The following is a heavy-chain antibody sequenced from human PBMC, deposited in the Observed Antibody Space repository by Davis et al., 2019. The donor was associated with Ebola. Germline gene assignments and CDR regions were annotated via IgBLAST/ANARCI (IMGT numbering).Heavy chain of an antibody. CDR2: IKEDGSDK. CDR3: ARDGVWDDFWIGFMDV. J-gene: IGHJ6*01. D-gene: IGHD3-3*01. Sequence: GESLKISCASSGFTFSSYWITSVRQAPVKGLEWVANIKEDGSDKYYVDSGKGRFTISRDNAKNSLHLQVNSLRAEDTAVYYCARDGVWDDFWIGFMDVWGQGTTVTVSS. V-gene: IGHV3-7*03. CDR1: GFTFSSYW.